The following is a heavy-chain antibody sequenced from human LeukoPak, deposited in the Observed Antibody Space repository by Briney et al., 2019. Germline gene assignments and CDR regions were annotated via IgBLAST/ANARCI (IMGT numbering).Heavy chain of an antibody. V-gene: IGHV3-7*01. D-gene: IGHD6-13*01. Sequence: GESLRLSCAASGFTFTTYWMSWVRQAPGKGLEWVANIKQDGTEKYYVDSVKGRFTISRDNAKNSLYLQMNSLRAEDTAVYYCARGIAAAGRGAYWGQGTLVTVSS. CDR2: IKQDGTEK. CDR3: ARGIAAAGRGAY. J-gene: IGHJ4*02. CDR1: GFTFTTYW.